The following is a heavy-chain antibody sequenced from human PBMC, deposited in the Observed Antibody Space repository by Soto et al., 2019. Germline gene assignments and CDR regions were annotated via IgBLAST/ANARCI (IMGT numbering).Heavy chain of an antibody. V-gene: IGHV1-8*01. CDR1: GYTFTSYD. Sequence: QVQLVQSGAEVKKPGASVKVSCKASGYTFTSYDINWVRQATGQGLEWMGWMNPNRGNTGYAQKFQDRVTMTRNTSISTAYMELSSLRSEDTAVYYCARYSSSWYRPRRYYYYYGMDVWGQGTTVTVSS. CDR3: ARYSSSWYRPRRYYYYYGMDV. D-gene: IGHD6-13*01. J-gene: IGHJ6*02. CDR2: MNPNRGNT.